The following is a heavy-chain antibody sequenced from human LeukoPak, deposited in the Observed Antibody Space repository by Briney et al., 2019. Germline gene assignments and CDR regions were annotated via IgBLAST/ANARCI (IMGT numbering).Heavy chain of an antibody. Sequence: ASVRVSCKASGCTFTSYDINWVRQATGQGLEWMGWMNPNSGNTGYAQKFQGRVTMTRNTSISTAYMELSSLRSEDTAVYYCAREDWRGVIAVAGQEPGYWGQGTLVTVSS. CDR1: GCTFTSYD. CDR2: MNPNSGNT. CDR3: AREDWRGVIAVAGQEPGY. J-gene: IGHJ4*02. V-gene: IGHV1-8*01. D-gene: IGHD6-19*01.